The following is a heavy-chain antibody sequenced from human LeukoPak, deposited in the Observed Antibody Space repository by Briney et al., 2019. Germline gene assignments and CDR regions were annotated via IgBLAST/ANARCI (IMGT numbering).Heavy chain of an antibody. CDR2: IGTAGDT. CDR3: ARGLRFLEWPHYYYYAMDV. CDR1: GFTFSSYD. D-gene: IGHD3-3*01. V-gene: IGHV3-13*01. Sequence: PGGSLRLSCAASGFTFSSYDMHWVRQATGKGLEWVSAIGTAGDTYYPGSVKGRFTISRENAKNSLYLQMNSLRAGDTAVYYCARGLRFLEWPHYYYYAMDVWGQGTTVTVSS. J-gene: IGHJ6*02.